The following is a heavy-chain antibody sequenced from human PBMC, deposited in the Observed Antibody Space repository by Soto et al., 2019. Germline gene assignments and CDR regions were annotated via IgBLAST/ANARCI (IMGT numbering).Heavy chain of an antibody. V-gene: IGHV4-30-4*01. CDR3: GRERRGTVNTSFYYYYYGMDV. CDR2: IYYSGST. CDR1: GGSISSGDYY. Sequence: SETLSLTCTVSGGSISSGDYYWSWIRQPPGKGREWIGYIYYSGSTYYNPSLKSRVTISVDTTKNQFSLKLSSVAAADAAVYYCGRERRGTVNTSFYYYYYGMDVWGQGTTVTVSS. D-gene: IGHD4-17*01. J-gene: IGHJ6*02.